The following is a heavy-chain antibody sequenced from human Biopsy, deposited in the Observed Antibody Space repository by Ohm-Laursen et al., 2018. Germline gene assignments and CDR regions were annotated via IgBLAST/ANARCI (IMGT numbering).Heavy chain of an antibody. V-gene: IGHV4-59*01. D-gene: IGHD3-16*01. CDR1: RDSISNYY. Sequence: GTLSLTCPVSRDSISNYYWTWIRQSPGKGLEWIGYIYYTGSTIYNPSVKSRVTISVDTSKNQFSLKLNSVTAADTAVYFCARDSRGGHLNTTLITGKNLDSWGQGILVTVSS. CDR3: ARDSRGGHLNTTLITGKNLDS. CDR2: IYYTGST. J-gene: IGHJ4*02.